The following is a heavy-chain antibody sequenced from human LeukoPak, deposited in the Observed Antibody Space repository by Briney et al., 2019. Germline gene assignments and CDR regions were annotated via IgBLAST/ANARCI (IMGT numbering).Heavy chain of an antibody. D-gene: IGHD1-1*01. J-gene: IGHJ1*01. CDR1: GYSFSRYA. Sequence: GASVRLSCKASGYSFSRYAITWVRQAPGQGLEWMGWINPYNGNTNYAQKLQGRVTTTTDTSTSTAYMDLRSLRSDDRAVCYCCGRGNGGFFPHWGQGTLVTVSS. CDR3: CGRGNGGFFPH. CDR2: INPYNGNT. V-gene: IGHV1-18*01.